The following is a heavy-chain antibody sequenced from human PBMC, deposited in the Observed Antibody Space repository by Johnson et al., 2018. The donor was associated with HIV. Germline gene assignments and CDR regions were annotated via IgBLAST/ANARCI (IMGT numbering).Heavy chain of an antibody. CDR1: AFPFDDHA. CDR3: ASCESDSSGRGAFDI. V-gene: IGHV3-9*01. CDR2: I. Sequence: VQLVESGGGLVQPGRSLRLSCAASAFPFDDHALHWVRQTPGKGLQWFSIILKGRFTISRDNAKNDLDLQMHSLRAEDTAVYYCASCESDSSGRGAFDIWGQGTMVTVSS. D-gene: IGHD3-22*01. J-gene: IGHJ3*02.